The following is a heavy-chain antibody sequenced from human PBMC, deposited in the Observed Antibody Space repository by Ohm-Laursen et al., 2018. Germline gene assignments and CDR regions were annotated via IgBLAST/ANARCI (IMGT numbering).Heavy chain of an antibody. Sequence: SLRLSCAASGFTFSNYGMSWVRQAPGKGLVWVSRINSDGSSTTYADSVKGRFTISRDNAKNTLYLQMNSLRAEDTAMYYCARDYYYYDSSGRTHFDYWGQGTLVTVSS. J-gene: IGHJ4*02. V-gene: IGHV3-74*01. CDR2: INSDGSST. D-gene: IGHD3-22*01. CDR1: GFTFSNYG. CDR3: ARDYYYYDSSGRTHFDY.